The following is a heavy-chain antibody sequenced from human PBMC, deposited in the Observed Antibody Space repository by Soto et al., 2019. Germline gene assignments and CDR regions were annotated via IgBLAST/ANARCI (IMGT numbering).Heavy chain of an antibody. Sequence: AGGSLRLSCAVSGFPFDSYSMSWVRQAPGQGLEWLASLSSGSFYIFHADSIRGRFTISRDDAKNLLFLQMNSLTIEDTATYYCAREANTIYAPHGLDVWGQGTAVTVSS. CDR1: GFPFDSYS. J-gene: IGHJ6*02. D-gene: IGHD3-3*01. CDR2: LSSGSFYI. V-gene: IGHV3-21*01. CDR3: AREANTIYAPHGLDV.